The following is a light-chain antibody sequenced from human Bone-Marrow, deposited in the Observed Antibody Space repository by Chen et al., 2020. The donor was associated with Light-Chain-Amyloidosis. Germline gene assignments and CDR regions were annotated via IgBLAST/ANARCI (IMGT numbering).Light chain of an antibody. CDR1: SSDIGAYNY. V-gene: IGLV2-14*01. J-gene: IGLJ2*01. CDR2: DVS. CDR3: SSHSSSSAPVI. Sequence: QSALTQPSSVSGSPGQSITISCTGTSSDIGAYNYVSWYHQYPGKPPKLIISDVSNRPLGVSDRFSGSKSGDTASLPISGLQAEDAAEYYCSSHSSSSAPVIFGGGTKLTVL.